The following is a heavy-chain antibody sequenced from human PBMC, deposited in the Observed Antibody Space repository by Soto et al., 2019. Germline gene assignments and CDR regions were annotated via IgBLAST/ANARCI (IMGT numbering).Heavy chain of an antibody. J-gene: IGHJ4*02. Sequence: GGSLRLSCAASGFTLSSHWIRWVRQAPGKGLVWVSRISSDGSSIVYADSVKGRFTLSRDNAKDTLYLQMNSLRAEDTAVYYCARVGGGGSGSYFDSWGQGTLVTVSS. V-gene: IGHV3-74*01. CDR3: ARVGGGGSGSYFDS. CDR1: GFTLSSHW. D-gene: IGHD1-26*01. CDR2: ISSDGSSI.